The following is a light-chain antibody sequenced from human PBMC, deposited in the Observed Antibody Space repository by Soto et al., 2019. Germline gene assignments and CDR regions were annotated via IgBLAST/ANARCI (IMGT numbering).Light chain of an antibody. V-gene: IGLV2-8*01. J-gene: IGLJ1*01. CDR1: SSDVGGYNY. CDR2: EVT. Sequence: QSVLTQPPSASGSPGQSVTISCTGTSSDVGGYNYVSWYQQEPGKAPKLMIYEVTKRPSGVPDRFSGSKSGNTASLTVSGLQAGDEGDYYCGSFTPTTTLYVFGTGTKVTVL. CDR3: GSFTPTTTLYV.